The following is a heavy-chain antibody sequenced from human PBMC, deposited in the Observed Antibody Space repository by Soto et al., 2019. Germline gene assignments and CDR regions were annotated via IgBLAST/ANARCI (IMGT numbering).Heavy chain of an antibody. CDR2: INPDGTTT. J-gene: IGHJ4*02. CDR1: GFTFSGYW. D-gene: IGHD5-12*01. CDR3: VRVPNGGYTVDY. Sequence: EVQLVESGGGLVQPGGSLRLSCAASGFTFSGYWMHWVRQAPGKGLVWVSRINPDGTTTTYAESVKGRFTISRDNAKNTVYLQMNRLRAEDTAVYYCVRVPNGGYTVDYWGQGTLVTVSS. V-gene: IGHV3-74*01.